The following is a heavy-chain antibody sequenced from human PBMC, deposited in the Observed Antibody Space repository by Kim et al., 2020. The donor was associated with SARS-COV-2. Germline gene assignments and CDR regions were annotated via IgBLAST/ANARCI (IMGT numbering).Heavy chain of an antibody. CDR2: GRDT. D-gene: IGHD3-10*01. J-gene: IGHJ4*02. V-gene: IGHV3-74*01. CDR3: ARHRDFVF. Sequence: GRDTGYADSVRGRFTISRDNAKNTLYLQMSSLRAEDSAIYCWARHRDFVFWGQGTLVTVSS.